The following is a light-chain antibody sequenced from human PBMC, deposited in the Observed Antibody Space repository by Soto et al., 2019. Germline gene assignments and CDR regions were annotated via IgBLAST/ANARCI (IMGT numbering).Light chain of an antibody. CDR2: GAS. CDR3: QQYFDWPPMT. V-gene: IGKV3-15*01. CDR1: QSVSSY. Sequence: EIVMTQSPATLSVSPGERVTLSCRASQSVSSYLAWYQQEPGQAARLLISGASTRAAGISDRFRGSGSGTEFTLTISSLRSEDSAIYYCQQYFDWPPMTFGQGTKVDIK. J-gene: IGKJ1*01.